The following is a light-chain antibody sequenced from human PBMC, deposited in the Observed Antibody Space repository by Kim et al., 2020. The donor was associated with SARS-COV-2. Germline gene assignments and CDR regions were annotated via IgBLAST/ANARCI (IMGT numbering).Light chain of an antibody. CDR3: QQYNNWSWT. CDR1: QSVSSN. Sequence: VSPGERATLSCRASQSVSSNLAWYQQKPGQAPRLLIYGASTRATGIPARFSGSGSGTELTLTISSLQSEDFAVYYCQQYNNWSWTFGQGTKVDIK. J-gene: IGKJ1*01. V-gene: IGKV3-15*01. CDR2: GAS.